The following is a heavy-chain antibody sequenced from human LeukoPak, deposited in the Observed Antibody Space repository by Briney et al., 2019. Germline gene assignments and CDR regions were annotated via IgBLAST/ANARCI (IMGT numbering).Heavy chain of an antibody. Sequence: PGGSLRLSCAASGFILSNYGMNWVRQAPGRGLEWLAIIWDDGKNKYYADSVKGRFTISRDNSKNTLYLQMNSLKTEDTAVYFCASPIHNGDYDYFYGMDVWGQGTTVTVSS. CDR2: IWDDGKNK. V-gene: IGHV3-33*01. D-gene: IGHD4-17*01. J-gene: IGHJ6*02. CDR3: ASPIHNGDYDYFYGMDV. CDR1: GFILSNYG.